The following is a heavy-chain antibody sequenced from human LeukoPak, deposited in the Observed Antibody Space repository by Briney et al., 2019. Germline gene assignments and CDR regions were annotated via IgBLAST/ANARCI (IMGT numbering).Heavy chain of an antibody. J-gene: IGHJ4*02. CDR1: GGSISSYY. V-gene: IGHV4-59*01. CDR3: ARAGGGSDY. Sequence: SETLSLTCTVSGGSISSYYWSWIRQPPGKGLEWIGYIYYSGSTNYNPPLKSRVTISVDTSKNQFSLKLSSVTAADTAVYYCARAGGGSDYWGQGTLVTVSS. D-gene: IGHD2-15*01. CDR2: IYYSGST.